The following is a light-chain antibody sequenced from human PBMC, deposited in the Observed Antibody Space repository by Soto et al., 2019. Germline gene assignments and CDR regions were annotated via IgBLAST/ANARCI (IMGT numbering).Light chain of an antibody. CDR3: QVWDSTTAV. Sequence: SYELTQPLSVSVALGQTARITCGENNIGGKTVHWYQQRPGQAPILVIYRDSRRPSGITERSSGSNSGNTATLPISTAQAADEADYYCQVWDSTTAVFGGGTKLTVL. V-gene: IGLV3-9*01. J-gene: IGLJ3*02. CDR2: RDS. CDR1: NIGGKT.